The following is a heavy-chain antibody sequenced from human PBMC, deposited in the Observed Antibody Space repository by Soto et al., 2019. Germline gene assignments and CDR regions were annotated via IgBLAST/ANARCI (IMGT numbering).Heavy chain of an antibody. J-gene: IGHJ6*02. V-gene: IGHV1-69*01. CDR3: ARSQGSSTSLEIYYYYYYGMDV. Sequence: QVQLVQSGAEVKKPGSSVKVSCKASGGTFNSYAISWVRQAPGQGLEWMGGIIPISGTANYAQKFQGRVTITADESTSTAYMELSSLRSEDTAVYYCARSQGSSTSLEIYYYYYYGMDVWGQGTTVNVSS. CDR2: IIPISGTA. CDR1: GGTFNSYA. D-gene: IGHD2-2*01.